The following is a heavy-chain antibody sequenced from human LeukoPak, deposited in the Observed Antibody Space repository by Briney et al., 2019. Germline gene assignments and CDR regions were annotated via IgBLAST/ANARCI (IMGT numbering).Heavy chain of an antibody. D-gene: IGHD6-19*01. CDR1: GFTFDDYG. J-gene: IGHJ4*02. CDR2: INWNGGST. Sequence: PGGSPRLSCAASGFTFDDYGMSWVRQAPGKGLEWAAGINWNGGSTGYADSVKGRFIISRDNANNSLYLQMNSLRADDTALYYCARDGTSSGWSTLGYWGQGNLVTVSS. CDR3: ARDGTSSGWSTLGY. V-gene: IGHV3-20*04.